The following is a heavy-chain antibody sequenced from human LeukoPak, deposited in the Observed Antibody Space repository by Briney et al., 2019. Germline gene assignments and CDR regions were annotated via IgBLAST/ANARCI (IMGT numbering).Heavy chain of an antibody. CDR2: INHSGST. CDR1: GGSFSGYY. CDR3: ARQYYYGSGSLDQAFASDYYYMDV. J-gene: IGHJ6*03. Sequence: SETLSLTCAVYGGSFSGYYWSWIRQPPGKGLEWIGEINHSGSTNYNPPLKSRVTISVDTSKNQFSLKLSSVTAADTAVYYCARQYYYGSGSLDQAFASDYYYMDVWGKGTTVTVSS. V-gene: IGHV4-34*01. D-gene: IGHD3-10*01.